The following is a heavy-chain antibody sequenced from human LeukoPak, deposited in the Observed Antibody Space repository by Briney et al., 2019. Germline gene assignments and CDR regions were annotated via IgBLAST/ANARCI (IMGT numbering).Heavy chain of an antibody. CDR3: AADSTPMVRGFLIAFAY. Sequence: SVKVSCKASGFTFSGSAVQWVRQARGQPLEWLGWIIVDSGKAQYQQRLQQRVTITRDMSTSTAYMELSSLTPEDTAVYYCAADSTPMVRGFLIAFAYWGQGAQVTVSS. J-gene: IGHJ4*02. V-gene: IGHV1-58*01. CDR2: IIVDSGKA. D-gene: IGHD3-10*01. CDR1: GFTFSGSA.